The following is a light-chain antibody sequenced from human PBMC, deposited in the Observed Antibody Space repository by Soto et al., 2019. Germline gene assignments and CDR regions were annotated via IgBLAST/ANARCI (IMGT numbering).Light chain of an antibody. CDR2: DAS. J-gene: IGKJ1*01. Sequence: EIVLTQSPATLSLSPGERATLSCRASQSVSSYLAWYQQKPGQAPRLLIYDASNRATGIPARFSGSGSGTDFTLTISRLEPEDFAVYYCQQYDDSPWTFGQGTKVDNK. CDR1: QSVSSY. V-gene: IGKV3-11*01. CDR3: QQYDDSPWT.